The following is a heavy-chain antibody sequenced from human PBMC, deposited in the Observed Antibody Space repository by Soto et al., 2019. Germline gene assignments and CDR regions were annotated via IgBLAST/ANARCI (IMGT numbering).Heavy chain of an antibody. J-gene: IGHJ4*02. D-gene: IGHD3-9*01. CDR2: ISYDGSNK. CDR3: AKEGGNYDILTGYYNRGYFDY. CDR1: GFTFSSYG. V-gene: IGHV3-30*18. Sequence: GGSLRLSCAASGFTFSSYGMHWVRQAPGKGLEWVAVISYDGSNKYYADSVKGRFTISRDNSKNTLYLQMNSLRAEDTAVYYCAKEGGNYDILTGYYNRGYFDYWDQGTLVTVSS.